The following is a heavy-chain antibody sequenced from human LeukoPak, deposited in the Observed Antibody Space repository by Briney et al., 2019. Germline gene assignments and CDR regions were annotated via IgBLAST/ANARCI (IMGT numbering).Heavy chain of an antibody. V-gene: IGHV1-2*02. CDR2: INSNSGRT. CDR1: GYTFTDYY. J-gene: IGHJ5*01. D-gene: IGHD2-15*01. Sequence: ASVKVSCKASGYTFTDYYLHWVRQAPGQGLEWMGWINSNSGRTHYIQDFQGRVTMTRHTSISTAYMEVSRLRSDDTAVYYCARGGKYGCSGGSCYADSWGQGTLVTVSS. CDR3: ARGGKYGCSGGSCYADS.